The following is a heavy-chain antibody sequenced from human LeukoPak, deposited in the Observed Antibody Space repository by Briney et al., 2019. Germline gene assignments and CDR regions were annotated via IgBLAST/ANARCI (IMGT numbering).Heavy chain of an antibody. CDR3: ARLGYYYGSGSYSNYYYYMDV. J-gene: IGHJ6*03. CDR1: GGSISSSSYY. CDR2: ISSSGSTI. V-gene: IGHV3-11*04. Sequence: LSLTCTVSGGSISSSSYYWGWIRQPPGKGLEWVSYISSSGSTIYYADSVKGRFTISRDNAKNSLYLQMNSLRAEDTAVYYCARLGYYYGSGSYSNYYYYMDVWGKGTTVTISS. D-gene: IGHD3-10*01.